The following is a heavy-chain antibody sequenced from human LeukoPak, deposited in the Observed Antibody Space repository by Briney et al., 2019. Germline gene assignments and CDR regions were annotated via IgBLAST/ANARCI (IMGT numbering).Heavy chain of an antibody. D-gene: IGHD4-11*01. J-gene: IGHJ3*02. CDR2: ISSSSSYI. V-gene: IGHV3-21*01. CDR1: GFTFSSYS. Sequence: PGGSLRLSCAASGFTFSSYSMNWVRQAPGKGLEWVSSISSSSSYIYYADSVKGRFTISKDNAKNSLYLQMNSLRAEDTAVYYCAREGARTVTTSDDAFDIWGQGTMVTVSS. CDR3: AREGARTVTTSDDAFDI.